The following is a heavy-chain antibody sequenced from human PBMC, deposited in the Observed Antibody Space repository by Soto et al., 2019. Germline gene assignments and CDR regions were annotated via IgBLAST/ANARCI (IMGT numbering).Heavy chain of an antibody. CDR1: GYIFSKYA. Sequence: QVQLVQSGGEVKKPGASVKVSCKASGYIFSKYAIHWVRQVPGHKLEWMGWLNVGTGNTKYSQKFQGRVTITRDTSANTAYMELQSLSSEDTSVYYCARESRDFFLWFDPWGQGTLVTVSS. CDR2: LNVGTGNT. V-gene: IGHV1-3*01. J-gene: IGHJ5*02. CDR3: ARESRDFFLWFDP.